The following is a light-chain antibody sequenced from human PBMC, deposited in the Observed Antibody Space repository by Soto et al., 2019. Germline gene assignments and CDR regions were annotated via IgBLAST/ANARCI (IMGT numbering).Light chain of an antibody. Sequence: EIVMTQSPATLSVPPGETATLSCRASQSVAGNLAWYQQKPGQPPRLLSYGVSTRATGVPARFSGSGSETDFSLTIISLQIEDFALYYCQQSNNWPPLTFGGGTKVDIK. CDR2: GVS. J-gene: IGKJ4*01. V-gene: IGKV3-15*01. CDR3: QQSNNWPPLT. CDR1: QSVAGN.